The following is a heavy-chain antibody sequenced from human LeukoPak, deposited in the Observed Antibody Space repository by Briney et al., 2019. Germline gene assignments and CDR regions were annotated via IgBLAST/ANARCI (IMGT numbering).Heavy chain of an antibody. CDR2: IIPIFGTA. J-gene: IGHJ3*02. CDR3: ARSPYDSSGCYPLFYAFDI. Sequence: SVKVSCKASGGTFSSYAISWVRQAPGQGLEWMGGIIPIFGTANYAQKFQGRVTITTDESTSTAYMELSSLRSEDTAVYYCARSPYDSSGCYPLFYAFDIWGQGTMVTVSS. D-gene: IGHD3-22*01. CDR1: GGTFSSYA. V-gene: IGHV1-69*05.